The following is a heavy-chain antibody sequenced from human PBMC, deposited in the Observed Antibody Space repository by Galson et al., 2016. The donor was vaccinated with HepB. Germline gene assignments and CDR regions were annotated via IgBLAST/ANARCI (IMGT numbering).Heavy chain of an antibody. Sequence: SLRLSCAASGFRFDDYAMHWVRQAPGKGLEWVSGISWNSDTIAYADSVKGRFTISRDSAKTSVYLQMNNLRPEDTAFYYCAKGSWYSPSAYMGVWGQGTTVIVSS. CDR3: AKGSWYSPSAYMGV. D-gene: IGHD6-13*01. J-gene: IGHJ6*02. V-gene: IGHV3-9*01. CDR2: ISWNSDTI. CDR1: GFRFDDYA.